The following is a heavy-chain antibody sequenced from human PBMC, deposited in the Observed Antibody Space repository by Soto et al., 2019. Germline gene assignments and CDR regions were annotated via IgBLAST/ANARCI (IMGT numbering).Heavy chain of an antibody. CDR2: IIPIFGTA. J-gene: IGHJ4*02. Sequence: SVKVSCKASGGTFSSYAISWVRQAPGQGLEWMGGIIPIFGTANYAQKFQGRVTITADESTSTAYMELSSLRSEDTAVYYCARGAPRSGSGWFHFDYWGQGTLVTVSS. V-gene: IGHV1-69*13. CDR1: GGTFSSYA. D-gene: IGHD6-19*01. CDR3: ARGAPRSGSGWFHFDY.